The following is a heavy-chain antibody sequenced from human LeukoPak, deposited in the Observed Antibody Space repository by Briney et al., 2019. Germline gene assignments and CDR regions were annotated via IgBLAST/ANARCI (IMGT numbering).Heavy chain of an antibody. J-gene: IGHJ4*02. CDR3: ARRSSLATPLFDY. CDR2: IYPGDSDT. Sequence: PGGSLRLSCKGSGYTFTSYWVTWVRQMPGKGLEWMGIIYPGDSDTRYSPSFQGQVTFSADKSISTAYLQWGSLKASDTAMYYCARRSSLATPLFDYWGQGTLVTVSS. D-gene: IGHD2-15*01. V-gene: IGHV5-51*01. CDR1: GYTFTSYW.